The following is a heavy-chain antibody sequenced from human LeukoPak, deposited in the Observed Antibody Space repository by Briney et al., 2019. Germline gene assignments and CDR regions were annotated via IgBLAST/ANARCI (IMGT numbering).Heavy chain of an antibody. J-gene: IGHJ4*02. CDR3: ASPYYYDGSSYYHFFDH. D-gene: IGHD3-22*01. CDR1: GFTFDDYC. Sequence: GGSLRLSCAASGFTFDDYCMSWVRQAPGKGLEWVTVISYDGTTKYYADSVKGRFTISRDNSRNTLYLQMNNLSTEDTAVYYCASPYYYDGSSYYHFFDHWGQGTLVTVSS. CDR2: ISYDGTTK. V-gene: IGHV3-30*03.